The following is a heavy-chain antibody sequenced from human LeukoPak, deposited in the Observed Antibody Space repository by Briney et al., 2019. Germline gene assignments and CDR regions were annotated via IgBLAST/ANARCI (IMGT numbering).Heavy chain of an antibody. D-gene: IGHD1-26*01. J-gene: IGHJ3*02. V-gene: IGHV4-39*01. CDR2: IYYSGST. CDR1: GGSISSNSYY. CDR3: ARLPSSGSYLGHLDI. Sequence: SETLSLTCTVSGGSISSNSYYWGWIRQPPGKGLDWIGSIYYSGSTYYNPSLKSRVTISVDTSKNQFSLKLSSVTAADTAMYYCARLPSSGSYLGHLDIWGQGTMVTVSS.